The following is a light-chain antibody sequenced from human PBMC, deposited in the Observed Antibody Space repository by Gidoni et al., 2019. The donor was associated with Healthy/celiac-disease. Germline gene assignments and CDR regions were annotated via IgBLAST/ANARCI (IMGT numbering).Light chain of an antibody. V-gene: IGLV2-14*01. J-gene: IGLJ1*01. CDR1: SSDVGGYNY. CDR3: SSYTSSSTLV. CDR2: DVR. Sequence: QSALPPPAPVSGSPGQSITISCTGTSSDVGGYNYVYWYQQPPGKAPKLMIYDVRNRPSGVSNRFSGSKSGNTASLTISGLQAEDEADYYCSSYTSSSTLVFGTGTKVTVL.